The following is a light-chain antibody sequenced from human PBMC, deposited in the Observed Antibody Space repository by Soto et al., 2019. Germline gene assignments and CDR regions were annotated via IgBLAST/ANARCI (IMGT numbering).Light chain of an antibody. V-gene: IGKV3-15*01. CDR3: QQYDDWPPST. CDR1: QTINNN. CDR2: GAS. J-gene: IGKJ2*01. Sequence: ETVMTQSPGTLSVSPGERATLSCRASQTINNNLAWYQQKPGQAPRLLIYGASTRATGIPVRFSGSGSGTEFTLTISSLQSDDFAVYYCQQYDDWPPSTFGQGTKVEIK.